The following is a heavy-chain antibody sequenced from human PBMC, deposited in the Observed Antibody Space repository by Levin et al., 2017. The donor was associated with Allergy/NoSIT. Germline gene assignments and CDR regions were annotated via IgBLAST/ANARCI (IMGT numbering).Heavy chain of an antibody. CDR3: AKGARGYSYGNYYYYGMDV. CDR2: INHSGST. V-gene: IGHV4-34*01. D-gene: IGHD5-18*01. J-gene: IGHJ6*02. Sequence: GSLRLSCAVYGGSFSGYYWSWIRQPPGKGLEWIGEINHSGSTNYNPSLKSRVTISVDTSKNQFSLKLSSVTAADTAVYYCAKGARGYSYGNYYYYGMDVWGQGTTVTVSS. CDR1: GGSFSGYY.